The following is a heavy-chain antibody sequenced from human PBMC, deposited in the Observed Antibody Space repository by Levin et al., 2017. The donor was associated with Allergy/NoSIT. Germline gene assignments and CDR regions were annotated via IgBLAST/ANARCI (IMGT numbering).Heavy chain of an antibody. J-gene: IGHJ2*01. V-gene: IGHV3-13*04. CDR2: IGTVDDT. Sequence: PGGSLRLSCAASGFTFSNSGMHWVRQATGKGLEWVSAIGTVDDTYYLGSVKGRFTISRDDAKNSLYLEMNSLRAGDTAVYYCVREGYSTNWQDWYFDLWGRGTLVTVSS. CDR1: GFTFSNSG. CDR3: VREGYSTNWQDWYFDL. D-gene: IGHD6-13*01.